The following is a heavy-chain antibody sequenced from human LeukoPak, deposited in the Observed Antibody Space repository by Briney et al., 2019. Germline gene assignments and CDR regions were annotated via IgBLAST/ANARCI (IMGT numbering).Heavy chain of an antibody. D-gene: IGHD5-18*01. CDR2: IYSGGST. J-gene: IGHJ6*02. Sequence: GGSQRLSCAASGFTVSSNYMSWVRQAPGKGLEWVSVIYSGGSTYYADSVKGRFTISRDNSKNTLYLQMNSLRAEDTAVYYCASLTAMVPTYYYGMDVWGQGTTVTVSS. V-gene: IGHV3-53*01. CDR3: ASLTAMVPTYYYGMDV. CDR1: GFTVSSNY.